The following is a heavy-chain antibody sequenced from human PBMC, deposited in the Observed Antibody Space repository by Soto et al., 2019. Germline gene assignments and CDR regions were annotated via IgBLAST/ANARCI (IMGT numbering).Heavy chain of an antibody. Sequence: GDSLKISCKGSGYTFTHYWIGWVRQVPGKGLEWLGVIYPSDSATRYNPSFQGQVAMSADPSINTAYLQWSSLKASDTAMYFCASQIKHRVTNFTNSYFAMEVLGKGTTVTVSA. CDR3: ASQIKHRVTNFTNSYFAMEV. V-gene: IGHV5-51*01. CDR1: GYTFTHYW. J-gene: IGHJ6*04. CDR2: IYPSDSAT. D-gene: IGHD4-17*01.